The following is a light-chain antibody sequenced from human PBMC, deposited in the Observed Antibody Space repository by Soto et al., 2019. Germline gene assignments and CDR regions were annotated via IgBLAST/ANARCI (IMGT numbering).Light chain of an antibody. CDR2: GAS. V-gene: IGKV3-20*01. CDR1: QSVSSSY. Sequence: EIVLTQSPGTLSLSPGERATLSCRASQSVSSSYLAWYQQKPGQAPRLLIYGASSRATGIPDRFSGSGSGTDFTLTISRLEPEAFAVYYCQQYGSLFTFGPGTKVDIK. CDR3: QQYGSLFT. J-gene: IGKJ3*01.